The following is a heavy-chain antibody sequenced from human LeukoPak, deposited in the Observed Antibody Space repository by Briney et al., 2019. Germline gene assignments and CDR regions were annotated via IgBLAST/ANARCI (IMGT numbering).Heavy chain of an antibody. CDR1: GFTFSGSV. V-gene: IGHV3-73*01. Sequence: GGSLRLSCVASGFTFSGSVLLWVRQASGRGLEWVGRIRSKAENDATAYAASVKGRCTISRDDSRNTAYLQMNSLKTEDAAMYYCTIGVYWGQGTLVTVSS. CDR3: TIGVY. J-gene: IGHJ4*02. CDR2: IRSKAENDAT.